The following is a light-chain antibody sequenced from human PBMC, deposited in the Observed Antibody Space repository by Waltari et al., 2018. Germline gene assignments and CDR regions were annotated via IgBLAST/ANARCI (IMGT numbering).Light chain of an antibody. CDR1: SGHSSNI. J-gene: IGLJ3*02. Sequence: QLVLTQSPSASASLGASVKLTCTLDSGHSSNIIAWLQQQPEKGPRYLLKVNSDGSHSKGAEIPDRFSGSSSGPERYLIISRFQSEDEADYYCQTGGHGTWVFGGGTKLTVL. CDR2: VNSDGSH. CDR3: QTGGHGTWV. V-gene: IGLV4-69*01.